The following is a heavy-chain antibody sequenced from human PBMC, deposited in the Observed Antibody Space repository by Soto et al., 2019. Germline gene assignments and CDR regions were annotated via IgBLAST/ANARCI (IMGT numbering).Heavy chain of an antibody. J-gene: IGHJ5*02. V-gene: IGHV1-46*01. CDR2: INPSGGST. CDR1: GYTFTSYA. CDR3: ARDRGGSSGYVTWSAP. D-gene: IGHD3-22*01. Sequence: GASVKVSCKASGYTFTSYAMHWVRQAPGQGLEWMGIINPSGGSTSYAQKFQGRVTMTRDTSTSTVYMELSSLRSEDTAVYYCARDRGGSSGYVTWSAPWGQGPLVTVSS.